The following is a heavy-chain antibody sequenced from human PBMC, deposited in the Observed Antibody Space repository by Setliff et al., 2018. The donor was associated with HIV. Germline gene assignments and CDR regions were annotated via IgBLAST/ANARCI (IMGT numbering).Heavy chain of an antibody. V-gene: IGHV1-69*13. CDR1: GYAFTYYY. J-gene: IGHJ4*02. Sequence: GASVKVSCKTSGYAFTYYYIHWVRQAPGQGLEWMGGIIAILGTINYAQKFQGRITITADESTSTAYMELSSLRSEDTAFYYCAYSNGYVYSNFWGQGTLVTVSS. CDR3: AYSNGYVYSNF. CDR2: IIAILGTI. D-gene: IGHD5-18*01.